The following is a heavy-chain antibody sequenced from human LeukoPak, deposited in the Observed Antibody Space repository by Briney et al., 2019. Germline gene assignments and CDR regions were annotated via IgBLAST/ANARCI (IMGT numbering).Heavy chain of an antibody. Sequence: SETLSLTCTVSGGSISSSSYYWGWIRQPPGKGLEWIGSIYYSGSTYYNPSLKSRVTISVDTSKNQFSLKLSSVTAADTAVYYCARDFGPRKTSDPAYYYYDSSGYKHGMDVWGQGTTVTVSS. CDR1: GGSISSSSYY. CDR2: IYYSGST. J-gene: IGHJ6*02. CDR3: ARDFGPRKTSDPAYYYYDSSGYKHGMDV. V-gene: IGHV4-39*07. D-gene: IGHD3-22*01.